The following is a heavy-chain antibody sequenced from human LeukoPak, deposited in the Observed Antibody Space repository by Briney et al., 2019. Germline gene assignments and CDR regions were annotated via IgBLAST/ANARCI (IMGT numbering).Heavy chain of an antibody. CDR2: IYYSGIT. CDR3: ARITVPYYYYMDV. Sequence: SETLSLTCTVSGGSISSNGYYWGWIRQSPGEGLEWIGNIYYSGITYYNASLKSRVTISVDTSKNQFSLKVRSVTAADTAVYYCARITVPYYYYMDVWGKGTTVTVSS. J-gene: IGHJ6*03. CDR1: GGSISSNGYY. D-gene: IGHD1-14*01. V-gene: IGHV4-39*01.